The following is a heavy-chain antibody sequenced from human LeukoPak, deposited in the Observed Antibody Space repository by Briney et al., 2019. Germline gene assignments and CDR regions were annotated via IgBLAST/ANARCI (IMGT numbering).Heavy chain of an antibody. V-gene: IGHV4-39*01. J-gene: IGHJ4*02. CDR3: ARYDYGDPQVVDY. D-gene: IGHD4-17*01. CDR2: IYYSWST. Sequence: PSETLSLTCAVSGGSISSSSYYWGWIRQPPGKGLEWIGSIYYSWSTYYNPFFKSRVTISVDTSKNPFSLKLSSVTAADTAVYYCARYDYGDPQVVDYWGQGTLVTVSS. CDR1: GGSISSSSYY.